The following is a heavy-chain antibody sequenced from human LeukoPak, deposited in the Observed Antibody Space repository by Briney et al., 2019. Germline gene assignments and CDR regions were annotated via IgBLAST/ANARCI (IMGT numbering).Heavy chain of an antibody. J-gene: IGHJ4*02. CDR3: VRGGSGSYYPYFDY. V-gene: IGHV3-7*04. D-gene: IGHD3-10*01. CDR1: RFILSSYW. CDR2: IKQDGSDK. Sequence: GGSLRLSCAASRFILSSYWISWVRPAPGKGLEWVANIKQDGSDKYYADSVRGRFTISRDNAKNSLYLQMNSLSAEDTAVYYCVRGGSGSYYPYFDYWGQGTLVTVSS.